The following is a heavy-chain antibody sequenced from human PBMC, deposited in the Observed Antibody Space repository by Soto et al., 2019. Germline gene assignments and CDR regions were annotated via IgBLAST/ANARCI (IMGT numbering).Heavy chain of an antibody. CDR1: GDSISSSTYY. J-gene: IGHJ4*02. CDR3: ARTTAVPNTLRSRYFFDY. CDR2: IYHTGTT. Sequence: LSLTCTVSGDSISSSTYYWGWIRQPPGKGLEWIGCIYHTGTTYYNPSLKSRVTISVDLSKNQFSLRLSSVTTADTALYYCARTTAVPNTLRSRYFFDYWGQGTLVTVSS. V-gene: IGHV4-39*07. D-gene: IGHD4-17*01.